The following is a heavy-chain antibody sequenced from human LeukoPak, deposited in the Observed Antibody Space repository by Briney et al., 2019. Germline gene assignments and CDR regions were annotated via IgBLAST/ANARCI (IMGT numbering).Heavy chain of an antibody. CDR3: ARDKIVGPTTLDY. D-gene: IGHD1-26*01. V-gene: IGHV3-7*01. Sequence: SGGSLRLSCVASGFTFGKYWMSWVRQTPERGLEWVANIKQDGYEKYYVDSVKGRFTISRDNAKNSLYLQMNSLRADDTAIYYCARDKIVGPTTLDYWGQGTLVTVSS. CDR2: IKQDGYEK. CDR1: GFTFGKYW. J-gene: IGHJ4*02.